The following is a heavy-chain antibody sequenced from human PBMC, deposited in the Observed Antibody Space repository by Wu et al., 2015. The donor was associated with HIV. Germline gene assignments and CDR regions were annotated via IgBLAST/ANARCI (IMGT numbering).Heavy chain of an antibody. Sequence: QVQLVQSGAEVKKPGSSVKVSCKASGGTFSSYAISWVRQAPGQGLEWMGGIIPIFGTANYAQKFQGRVTITADESTSTAYMELSSLRSEDTAVYYCARDVVVPAAIIVEAFDIWGQGTMVTVSS. CDR3: ARDVVVPAAIIVEAFDI. J-gene: IGHJ3*02. V-gene: IGHV1-69*12. CDR2: IIPIFGTA. CDR1: GGTFSSYA. D-gene: IGHD2-2*01.